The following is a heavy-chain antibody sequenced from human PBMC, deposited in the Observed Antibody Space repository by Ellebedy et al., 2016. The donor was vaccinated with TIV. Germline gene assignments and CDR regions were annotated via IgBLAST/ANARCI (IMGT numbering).Heavy chain of an antibody. CDR3: ARATLYNRGDN. CDR1: RFTVSSNY. Sequence: GESLKISCAASRFTVSSNYMNWVRQAPGKGLEWVSIIYPDGGAYYAGSVKGRFTISRDSSQNTLSLQMNSLRVEDTAVYYCARATLYNRGDNWGQGTLVTVSA. V-gene: IGHV3-53*01. J-gene: IGHJ4*02. D-gene: IGHD1-1*01. CDR2: IYPDGGA.